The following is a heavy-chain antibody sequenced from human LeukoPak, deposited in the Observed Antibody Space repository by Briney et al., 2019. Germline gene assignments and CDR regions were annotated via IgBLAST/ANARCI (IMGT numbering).Heavy chain of an antibody. Sequence: SETLSLTCTVSGGSISSYYWSWIRQPPGKGLEWIGYIYTSGSTNYNPSLKSRVTISVDTSKNQFSLKLSSVTAADTAVYYCARSGLFYYYYGMDVWGQGTTVPVSS. D-gene: IGHD4/OR15-4a*01. CDR3: ARSGLFYYYYGMDV. J-gene: IGHJ6*02. CDR1: GGSISSYY. V-gene: IGHV4-4*09. CDR2: IYTSGST.